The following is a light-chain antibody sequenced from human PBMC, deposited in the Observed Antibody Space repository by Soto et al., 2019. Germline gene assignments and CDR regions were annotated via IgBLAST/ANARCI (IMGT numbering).Light chain of an antibody. V-gene: IGKV1-13*02. CDR3: QQYNSYSPWT. Sequence: AIQLTQSPSSLSASVGDRVTITCRASQGIGSALAWYQQKPGKAPKLLIYDASSLESGVPSRFSGSGSGTEFTLTISSLQPDDFATYYCQQYNSYSPWTFGQGTKVDIK. J-gene: IGKJ1*01. CDR2: DAS. CDR1: QGIGSA.